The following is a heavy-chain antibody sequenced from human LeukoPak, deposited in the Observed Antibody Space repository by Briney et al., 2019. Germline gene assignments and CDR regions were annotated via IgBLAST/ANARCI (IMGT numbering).Heavy chain of an antibody. CDR1: GFTFSSYS. V-gene: IGHV3-48*04. D-gene: IGHD3-9*01. Sequence: GGSLRLSCAASGFTFSSYSMNWVRQAPGKGLEWVSYISSSGSTIYYADSVKGRFTISRDNAKNLLYLQMNSLRAEDTAVYYCARDSYYDILTGYSPGAAFDYWGQGTLVTVSS. CDR2: ISSSGSTI. J-gene: IGHJ4*02. CDR3: ARDSYYDILTGYSPGAAFDY.